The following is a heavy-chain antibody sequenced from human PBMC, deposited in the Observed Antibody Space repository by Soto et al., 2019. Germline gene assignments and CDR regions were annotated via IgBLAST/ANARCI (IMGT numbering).Heavy chain of an antibody. CDR1: GGTFSSYA. CDR2: IIPIFGTA. D-gene: IGHD1-26*01. CDR3: ASSTRATNPYYYYFYGMDV. Sequence: GASVKVSCKASGGTFSSYAISWVRQAPGQGLEWMGGIIPIFGTANYAQKFQGRVTITADESTSTAYMELSSLRSEDTAVYYCASSTRATNPYYYYFYGMDVWGQGTTVTVSS. V-gene: IGHV1-69*13. J-gene: IGHJ6*02.